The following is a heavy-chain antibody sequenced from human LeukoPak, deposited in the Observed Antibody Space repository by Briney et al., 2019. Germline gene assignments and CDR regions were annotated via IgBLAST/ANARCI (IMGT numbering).Heavy chain of an antibody. CDR3: AKDRGRTWVQVAN. V-gene: IGHV3-23*01. Sequence: GESLRLSCIGTGFTFTSDAMGWVRQAPGKGLEWVSGISGGGGGTFYADSVKGRFTISRDDSKNTLYLQMNSLGVEDTAIYYCAKDRGRTWVQVANWGQGTLVTVSS. J-gene: IGHJ4*02. CDR1: GFTFTSDA. CDR2: ISGGGGGT. D-gene: IGHD2-15*01.